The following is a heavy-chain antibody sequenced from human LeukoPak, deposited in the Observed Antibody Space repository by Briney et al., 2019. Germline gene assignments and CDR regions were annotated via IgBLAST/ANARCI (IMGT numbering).Heavy chain of an antibody. CDR2: ISDDGSNK. D-gene: IGHD2-2*03. Sequence: GRSLRLSCAASGFTFSSYGMHWVRRAPGKGLEWVAVISDDGSNKYYADSVKGRFTISRDNSKNTLYLQMNSLRAEDTAVYYCAKGHGRGYCSSTSCPSGVVDYWGQGTLVTVSS. V-gene: IGHV3-30*18. CDR3: AKGHGRGYCSSTSCPSGVVDY. J-gene: IGHJ4*02. CDR1: GFTFSSYG.